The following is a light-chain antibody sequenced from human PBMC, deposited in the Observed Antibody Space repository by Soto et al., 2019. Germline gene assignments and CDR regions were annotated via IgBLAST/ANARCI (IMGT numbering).Light chain of an antibody. V-gene: IGKV1-5*03. J-gene: IGKJ1*01. CDR2: KAS. Sequence: DIQMTQSPSTLSASVGDRITITCRASQSISSWLAWYQQKPGKAPKVRIYKASSLESGVPSRFSGSGSGTEFTLTISSLQPDGFATYYCQQYKTYWSFGQGTKVEIK. CDR1: QSISSW. CDR3: QQYKTYWS.